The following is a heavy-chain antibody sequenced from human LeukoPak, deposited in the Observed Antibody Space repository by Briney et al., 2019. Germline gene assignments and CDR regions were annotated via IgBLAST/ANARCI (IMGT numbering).Heavy chain of an antibody. CDR2: ISGSGGST. CDR1: GFTFSSYV. D-gene: IGHD6-13*01. CDR3: AKDGGSSWYSDWFDP. Sequence: PGGSLRLSCAASGFTFSSYVMSWVRQAPGKGLEWVSAISGSGGSTYYADSVKGRFTISRDNSKNTLYLQMNSLRAEDTAVYYCAKDGGSSWYSDWFDPWGQGTLVTVSS. J-gene: IGHJ5*02. V-gene: IGHV3-23*01.